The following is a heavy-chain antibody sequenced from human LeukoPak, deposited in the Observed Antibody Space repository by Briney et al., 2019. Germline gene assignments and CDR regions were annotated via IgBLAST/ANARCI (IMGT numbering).Heavy chain of an antibody. V-gene: IGHV1-18*01. CDR3: ARLPLSRYYDFWSGMDV. CDR2: ISAYNGNT. Sequence: ASVKVSFKASGYTFTSYGISWVRQAPGQGLEWMGWISAYNGNTNYAQKLQGRVTMTTDTSTSTAYMELRSLRSDDTAVYYCARLPLSRYYDFWSGMDVWGQGTTVTVSS. D-gene: IGHD3-3*01. CDR1: GYTFTSYG. J-gene: IGHJ6*02.